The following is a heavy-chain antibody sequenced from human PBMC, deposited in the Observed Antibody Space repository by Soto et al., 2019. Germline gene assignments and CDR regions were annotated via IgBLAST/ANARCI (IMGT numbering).Heavy chain of an antibody. V-gene: IGHV4-59*01. CDR3: ARPADRVYNYAMNV. CDR1: GGSISSSS. J-gene: IGHJ6*02. Sequence: SETLSLTCTVSGGSISSSSWSWIRQPPGTGLEWIGYIYDSGLTNHSPSLKSRVTISVDPSKKQIPLKLTSVTAADTAVYYCARPADRVYNYAMNVCGQGSTVTVSS. CDR2: IYDSGLT.